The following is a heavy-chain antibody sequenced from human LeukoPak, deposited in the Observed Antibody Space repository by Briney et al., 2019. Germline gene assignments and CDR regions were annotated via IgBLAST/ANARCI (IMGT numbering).Heavy chain of an antibody. CDR3: ATSSTGQLLMSY. CDR2: INPSGDDP. D-gene: IGHD4-17*01. CDR1: GYTFTGYY. J-gene: IGHJ4*02. Sequence: ASVKVSCKASGYTFTGYYMHWVRQAPGQGLEWLGMINPSGDDPKYAQKFQGRVTVTRDTSTRVVYMEMSSLTSEDTSVYYCATSSTGQLLMSYWGQGTLVTVSS. V-gene: IGHV1-46*01.